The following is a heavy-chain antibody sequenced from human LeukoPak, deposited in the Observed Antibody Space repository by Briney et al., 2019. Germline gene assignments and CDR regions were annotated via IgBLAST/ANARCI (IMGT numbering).Heavy chain of an antibody. V-gene: IGHV3-21*01. CDR1: GFAFNTYS. CDR3: TRDPRLTDY. J-gene: IGHJ4*02. Sequence: GESLRLSCAASGFAFNTYSMNWVRQAPGKGLEWVSFIFSSSTYIYYTDSVKGRFTISRDNARNSLYLQMNSLRDDDTAVYYCTRDPRLTDYWGQGTLVTVSS. CDR2: IFSSSTYI.